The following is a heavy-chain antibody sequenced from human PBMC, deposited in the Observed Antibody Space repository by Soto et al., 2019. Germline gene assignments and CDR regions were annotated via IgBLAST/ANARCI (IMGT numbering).Heavy chain of an antibody. D-gene: IGHD7-27*01. CDR2: INPNSGGT. CDR3: ASGPLTGPLQYDY. V-gene: IGHV1-2*04. CDR1: GYTFTGYY. Sequence: ASVKVSCKASGYTFTGYYMHWVRQAPGQGLEWMGWINPNSGGTNYAQKFQGWVTMTRDTSISTAYMELSMLRSDDTAVYYCASGPLTGPLQYDYWGQGTLVTVSS. J-gene: IGHJ4*02.